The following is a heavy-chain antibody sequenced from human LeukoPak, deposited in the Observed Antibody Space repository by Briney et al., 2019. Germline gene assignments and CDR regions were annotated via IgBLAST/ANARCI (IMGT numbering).Heavy chain of an antibody. V-gene: IGHV4-59*01. D-gene: IGHD6-19*01. CDR3: ARDFFSSGWGDDAFDI. J-gene: IGHJ3*02. Sequence: SETLSLTCAVYGGSFSGYYWSWIRQPPGKGLEWIGYIYYSGSTNYNPSLKSRVTISVDTSKNQFSLKLSSVTAADTAVYYCARDFFSSGWGDDAFDIWGQGTMVTVSS. CDR1: GGSFSGYY. CDR2: IYYSGST.